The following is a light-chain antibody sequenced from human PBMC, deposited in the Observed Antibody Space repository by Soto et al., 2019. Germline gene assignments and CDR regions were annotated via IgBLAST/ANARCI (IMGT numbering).Light chain of an antibody. CDR2: GAS. V-gene: IGKV3-20*01. CDR1: QSVSSSY. J-gene: IGKJ1*01. CDR3: KQYYSYSWT. Sequence: EIVLTQSPGTLSLSPGERATLSCRASQSVSSSYLAWYQQKPGQAPRLLIHGASTRATGIAARFSGSGSGTEFALTIKCLQSEDFATYYCKQYYSYSWTFGQGTKVDIK.